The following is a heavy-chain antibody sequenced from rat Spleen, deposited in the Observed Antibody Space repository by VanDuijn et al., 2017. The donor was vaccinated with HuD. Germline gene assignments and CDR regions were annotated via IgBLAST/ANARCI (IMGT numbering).Heavy chain of an antibody. CDR2: MSYDGSST. Sequence: EVQLVESDGGLVQPGRSLELSCAASGFFFSDFYMAWVRQAPTKGLEWVATMSYDGSSTYYRDSVKGRFTISRDNVKNTQYLQMDSLRSEDTATYYCARLGYNPFDSWGQGVMVTVSS. J-gene: IGHJ2*01. CDR1: GFFFSDFY. CDR3: ARLGYNPFDS. D-gene: IGHD1-5*01. V-gene: IGHV5-29*01.